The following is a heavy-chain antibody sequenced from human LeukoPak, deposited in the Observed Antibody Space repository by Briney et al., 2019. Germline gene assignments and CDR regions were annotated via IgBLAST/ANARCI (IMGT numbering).Heavy chain of an antibody. J-gene: IGHJ5*02. CDR3: AKTAGGVWFDP. CDR2: IYYSGST. Sequence: SETLSLTCTVSGGSISSYYWSWIRQPPGKGLEWIAYIYYSGSTNYNPSLKSRVTISVDTSKNQFSLKLSSVTAADTAVYYCAKTAGGVWFDPWGQGTLVTVSS. CDR1: GGSISSYY. V-gene: IGHV4-59*01. D-gene: IGHD6-25*01.